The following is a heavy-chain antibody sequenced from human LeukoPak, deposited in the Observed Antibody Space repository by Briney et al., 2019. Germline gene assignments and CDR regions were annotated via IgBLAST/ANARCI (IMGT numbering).Heavy chain of an antibody. D-gene: IGHD2-2*01. Sequence: GGSLRLSCAASGFTFSSYAMSWVRQAPGKGLEWVSAISGTGGSTYYADSVKGRFTISRDNSKTTLYLQMNSLRAEDTAVYYCAKATEYHLLYYFDYWGPGTLVTVSS. J-gene: IGHJ4*02. CDR3: AKATEYHLLYYFDY. V-gene: IGHV3-23*01. CDR1: GFTFSSYA. CDR2: ISGTGGST.